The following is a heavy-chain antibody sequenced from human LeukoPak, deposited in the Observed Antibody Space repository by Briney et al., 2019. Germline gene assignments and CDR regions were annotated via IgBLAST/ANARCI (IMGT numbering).Heavy chain of an antibody. CDR2: ISSSSSYI. CDR3: ARVLSGSYLPGDY. CDR1: GFTFSSYS. V-gene: IGHV3-21*01. J-gene: IGHJ4*02. D-gene: IGHD1-26*01. Sequence: GGSLRLSCAASGFTFSSYSMNWVRQAPGKGLEWVSSISSSSSYIYYADSVKGRFTISRDNAKNSLYLQMNSLRAEDTAIYYCARVLSGSYLPGDYWGQGTLVTVSS.